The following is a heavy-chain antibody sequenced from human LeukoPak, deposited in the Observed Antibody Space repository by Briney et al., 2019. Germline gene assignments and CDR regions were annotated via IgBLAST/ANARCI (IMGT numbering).Heavy chain of an antibody. CDR2: ISYDGSNK. CDR3: ANDRYYYGSGSYYNPDY. D-gene: IGHD3-10*01. CDR1: GFTFSSYG. Sequence: GGSLRLSCAASGFTFSSYGMHWVRQAPGKGLEWVAVISYDGSNKYYADSVKGRFTISRDNSKNTLYLQMNSLRAEDTAVYYCANDRYYYGSGSYYNPDYWGQGTLVTVSS. V-gene: IGHV3-30*18. J-gene: IGHJ4*02.